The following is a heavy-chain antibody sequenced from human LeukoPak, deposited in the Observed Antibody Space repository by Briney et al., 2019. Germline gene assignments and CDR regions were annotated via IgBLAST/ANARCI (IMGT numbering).Heavy chain of an antibody. D-gene: IGHD2-2*03. CDR1: GGSFSGYY. CDR2: INHSGST. Sequence: SETLSLTCAVYGGSFSGYYWSWIRQPPGKGLEWIGEINHSGSTNYNPSLKSRVTISVGTSKNQFSLKLSSVTAADTAVYYCARGRGYCSSTSCYGYWFDPWGQGTLVTVSS. CDR3: ARGRGYCSSTSCYGYWFDP. V-gene: IGHV4-34*01. J-gene: IGHJ5*02.